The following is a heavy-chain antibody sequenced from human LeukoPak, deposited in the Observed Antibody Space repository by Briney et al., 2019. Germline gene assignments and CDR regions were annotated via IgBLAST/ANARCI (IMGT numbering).Heavy chain of an antibody. CDR3: ARERRDCTNGVCLNWFDP. CDR2: INHSGST. V-gene: IGHV4-34*01. J-gene: IGHJ5*02. CDR1: GGSFSGYY. Sequence: KPSETLSLTCAVYGGSFSGYYWSWIRQPPGKGLEWIGEINHSGSTNYNPSLKSRVTISVDTSKNQFSLKLSSVTAADTAVYYCARERRDCTNGVCLNWFDPWGQGTLVTVSS. D-gene: IGHD2-8*01.